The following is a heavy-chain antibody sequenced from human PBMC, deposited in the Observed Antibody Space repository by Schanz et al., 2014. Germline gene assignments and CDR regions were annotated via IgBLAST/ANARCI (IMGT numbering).Heavy chain of an antibody. D-gene: IGHD4-17*01. J-gene: IGHJ4*02. V-gene: IGHV4-28*01. CDR1: GGSISRSNW. CDR2: IYYSGNT. CDR3: AGMATVTYFDF. Sequence: QVQLQESGPGLVKPSETLSLTCTVSGGSISRSNWWGWIRQPPGKGLEFIGYIYYSGNTYYNPSLKSRVTMSLDTSKSQFSLKLTSVTAVDTAVYYCAGMATVTYFDFWGQGALVTVSS.